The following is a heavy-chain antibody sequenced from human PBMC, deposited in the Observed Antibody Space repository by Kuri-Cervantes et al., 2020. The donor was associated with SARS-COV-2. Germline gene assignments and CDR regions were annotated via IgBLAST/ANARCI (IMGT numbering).Heavy chain of an antibody. D-gene: IGHD2-8*02. V-gene: IGHV4-4*02. Sequence: SETLSLTCAVSGDSISDSNNWWSWVRRPPGKGLEWIGEIYHSGSTNYSPSFKSRVTMSIDTSKNHFSLKLNSVTAADTAVYYCARVRYCTATNCMPFCDYCGQGTLVTVSS. CDR2: IYHSGST. CDR3: ARVRYCTATNCMPFCDY. CDR1: GDSISDSNNW. J-gene: IGHJ4*02.